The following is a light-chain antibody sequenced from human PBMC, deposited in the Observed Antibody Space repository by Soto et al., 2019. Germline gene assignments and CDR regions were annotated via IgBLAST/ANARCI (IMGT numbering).Light chain of an antibody. V-gene: IGLV1-44*01. CDR2: SNS. CDR1: SSAVGGNP. CDR3: GSYTGGITYWV. J-gene: IGLJ3*02. Sequence: QSVLTQPPSASGTPGQRVTISCSGSSSAVGGNPVNWYQQLPGTAPKLLIYSNSRRPSGVPDRFSGSNSGTSASLAISGLQSEDEADYFCGSYTGGITYWVFGGGTKLTVL.